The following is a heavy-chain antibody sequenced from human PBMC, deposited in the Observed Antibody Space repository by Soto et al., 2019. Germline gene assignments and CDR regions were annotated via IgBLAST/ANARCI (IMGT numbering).Heavy chain of an antibody. Sequence: PGGSLRLSCAASGFTFSGYWMHWVRQAPGKGLVWVSRIRSDGSTTSYADSVKGRFTISRDNARNTLYLQMNSLRVEDTAVYYCARSAWFDPWGPGTLVTVSS. CDR3: ARSAWFDP. CDR1: GFTFSGYW. CDR2: IRSDGSTT. J-gene: IGHJ5*02. V-gene: IGHV3-74*01.